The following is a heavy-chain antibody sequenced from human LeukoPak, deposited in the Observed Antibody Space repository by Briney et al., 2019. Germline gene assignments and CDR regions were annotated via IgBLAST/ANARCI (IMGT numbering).Heavy chain of an antibody. J-gene: IGHJ3*02. CDR3: ARDSFAAAAPSGFDI. Sequence: GGSLRLSCAASGFTVSSNYMSWVRQAPGKGLEWVSVIYSGGSTYYADSVKGRFTISRDNSKSTLYLQMNSLRAEDTAVYYCARDSFAAAAPSGFDIWGQGTMATVSS. D-gene: IGHD6-13*01. CDR1: GFTVSSNY. V-gene: IGHV3-53*01. CDR2: IYSGGST.